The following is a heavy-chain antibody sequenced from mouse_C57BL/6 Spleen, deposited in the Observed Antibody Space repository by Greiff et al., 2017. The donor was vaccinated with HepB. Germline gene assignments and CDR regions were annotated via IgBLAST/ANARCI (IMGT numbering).Heavy chain of an antibody. Sequence: EVQLVESGPGLVKPSQSLSLTCSVTGYSITSGYYWNWIRQFPGNKLEWMGYISYDGSNNYNPSLKNRISITRDTSKNQFFLKLNSVTTEDTATYYCARDRTTEPLYYFDYWGQGTTLTVSS. CDR1: GYSITSGYY. CDR2: ISYDGSN. CDR3: ARDRTTEPLYYFDY. V-gene: IGHV3-6*01. J-gene: IGHJ2*01. D-gene: IGHD1-1*01.